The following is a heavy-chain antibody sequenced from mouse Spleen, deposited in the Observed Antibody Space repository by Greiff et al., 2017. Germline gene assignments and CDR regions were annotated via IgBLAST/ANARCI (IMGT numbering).Heavy chain of an antibody. CDR3: ASPHYYGSSYDY. J-gene: IGHJ2*01. CDR1: GYTFTSYW. D-gene: IGHD1-1*01. V-gene: IGHV1-55*01. CDR2: IYPGSGST. Sequence: QVHVKQSGAELVKPGASVKMSCKASGYTFTSYWITWVKQRPGQGLEWIGDIYPGSGSTNYNEKFKSKATLTVDTSSSTAYMQLSSLTSEDSAVYYCASPHYYGSSYDYWGQGTTLTVSS.